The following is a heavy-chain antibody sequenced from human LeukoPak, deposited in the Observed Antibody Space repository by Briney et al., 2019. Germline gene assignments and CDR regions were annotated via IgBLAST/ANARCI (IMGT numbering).Heavy chain of an antibody. V-gene: IGHV3-15*01. CDR1: GFTFSNAW. CDR2: AKSETDGGTI. Sequence: PGGSLRLSCVGSGFTFSNAWVSWVRLTPEKGLEWLGRAKSETDGGTIDHAAPVNGRFNIPRDDSSNTVFLQMSGLKIEDTAVYYCTIDRLFFQFWGQGSLVTVS. D-gene: IGHD3-3*01. J-gene: IGHJ4*02. CDR3: TIDRLFFQF.